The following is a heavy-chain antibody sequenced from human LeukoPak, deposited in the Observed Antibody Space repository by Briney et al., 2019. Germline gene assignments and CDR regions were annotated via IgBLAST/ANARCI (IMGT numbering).Heavy chain of an antibody. Sequence: ASVKVSCKASGGTFSSYAISWVRQAPGQGLEWMGGIIPIFGTANYAQKFQGRVTITTDESTSTAYMELSSLRSEDTAVYYCASQVIAAAGTGWNYYYYMDVWGKGTTVTVSS. CDR2: IIPIFGTA. J-gene: IGHJ6*03. D-gene: IGHD6-13*01. CDR1: GGTFSSYA. V-gene: IGHV1-69*05. CDR3: ASQVIAAAGTGWNYYYYMDV.